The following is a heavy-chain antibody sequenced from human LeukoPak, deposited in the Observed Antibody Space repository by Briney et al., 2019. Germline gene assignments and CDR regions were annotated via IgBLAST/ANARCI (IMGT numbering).Heavy chain of an antibody. V-gene: IGHV3-23*01. Sequence: GGSLRLSCAASGFTFNKYAMNWVRQAPGKGLEWVSTISGSGGSTYYAGSVKGRFTISRDNSKNTLFLQMNSLRAEDTAVYYCAKEGDDDYVDYWGQGTLVTVSS. D-gene: IGHD1-26*01. CDR1: GFTFNKYA. J-gene: IGHJ4*02. CDR2: ISGSGGST. CDR3: AKEGDDDYVDY.